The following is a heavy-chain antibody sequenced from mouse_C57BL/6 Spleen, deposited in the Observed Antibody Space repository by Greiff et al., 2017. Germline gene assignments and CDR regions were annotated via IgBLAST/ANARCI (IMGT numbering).Heavy chain of an antibody. CDR1: GFNIKDDY. J-gene: IGHJ3*01. CDR3: TGRGNYLAWVAY. Sequence: VQLQQSGAELVRPGASVKLSCTASGFNIKDDYMHWVKQRPEQGLEWIGWIDPENGDTDYASQFQSKATITADTSSNTAYLQLSSLTSEDTAVYYCTGRGNYLAWVAYWGQGTLVTVSA. V-gene: IGHV14-4*01. D-gene: IGHD2-1*01. CDR2: IDPENGDT.